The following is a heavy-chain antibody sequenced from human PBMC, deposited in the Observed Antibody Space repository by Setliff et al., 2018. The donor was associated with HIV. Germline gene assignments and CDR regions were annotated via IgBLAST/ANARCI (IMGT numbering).Heavy chain of an antibody. CDR3: ARGRKMQWLTLSYFDY. CDR1: GYTFSNYD. J-gene: IGHJ4*02. D-gene: IGHD6-19*01. Sequence: ASVKVSCKASGYTFSNYDINWVRQATGQGLEWMGWMNPNSGNTGYAQKFQGRVTMTRNTSISTAYMELSSLRSEDTAVYYCARGRKMQWLTLSYFDYWGQGTLVTVSS. V-gene: IGHV1-8*01. CDR2: MNPNSGNT.